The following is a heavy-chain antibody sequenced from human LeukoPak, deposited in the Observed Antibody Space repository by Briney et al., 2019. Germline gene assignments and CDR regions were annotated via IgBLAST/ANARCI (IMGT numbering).Heavy chain of an antibody. CDR2: IYYSGST. D-gene: IGHD2-15*01. Sequence: SETLSLTCTVSGGSISSYYWGWIRQPPGKGLEWIGSIYYSGSTNYNPSLKSRVTISVDTSKNQFSLKLSSVTAADTAVYYCAGARYCSGGSCYSAMADYYYMDVWGKGTTVTVSS. CDR3: AGARYCSGGSCYSAMADYYYMDV. V-gene: IGHV4-59*01. J-gene: IGHJ6*03. CDR1: GGSISSYY.